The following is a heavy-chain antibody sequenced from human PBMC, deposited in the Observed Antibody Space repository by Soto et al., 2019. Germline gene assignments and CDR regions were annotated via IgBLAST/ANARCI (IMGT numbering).Heavy chain of an antibody. V-gene: IGHV3-7*01. CDR3: ARGGRYCTNGVCYSYYYYGMDV. CDR2: IKQDGSEK. CDR1: GFTFSSYW. D-gene: IGHD2-8*01. Sequence: GGSLRLSCTASGFTFSSYWMSWVRQAPGKGLEWVANIKQDGSEKYYVDSVKGRFTISRDNAKNSLYLQMNSLRAEDTAVYYCARGGRYCTNGVCYSYYYYGMDVWGQGTTVTVSS. J-gene: IGHJ6*02.